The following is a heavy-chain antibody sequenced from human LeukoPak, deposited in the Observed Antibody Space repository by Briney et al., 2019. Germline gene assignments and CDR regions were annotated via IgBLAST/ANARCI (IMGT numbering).Heavy chain of an antibody. J-gene: IGHJ3*02. CDR2: IKSKTDGGTT. CDR3: TTVRIYYYDTNLDAFDI. V-gene: IGHV3-15*01. Sequence: PGGSLRLSCAASGFTFSNAWMSWVRQAPGKGLEWVGRIKSKTDGGTTDYAAPVKGRFTISRDDSKNTLYLQMNSLKTEDTAVYYCTTVRIYYYDTNLDAFDIWGQGTMVTVSS. CDR1: GFTFSNAW. D-gene: IGHD3-22*01.